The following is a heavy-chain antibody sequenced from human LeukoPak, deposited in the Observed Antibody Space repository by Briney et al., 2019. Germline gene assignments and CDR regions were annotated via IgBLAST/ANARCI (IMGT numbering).Heavy chain of an antibody. CDR2: ISAYNGNT. D-gene: IGHD5-18*01. CDR1: GYTFTSYG. Sequence: ASVKVSCKASGYTFTSYGISWVRQAPGQGLEWMGWISAYNGNTNYAQKLQGRVTMTTDTSTSTAYMELRSLRSDDTAVYYCALTLDTAMTYYFDYWGQGTLVTVYS. CDR3: ALTLDTAMTYYFDY. J-gene: IGHJ4*02. V-gene: IGHV1-18*01.